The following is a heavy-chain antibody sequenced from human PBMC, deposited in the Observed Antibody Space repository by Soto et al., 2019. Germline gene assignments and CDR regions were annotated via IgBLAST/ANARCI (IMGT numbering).Heavy chain of an antibody. J-gene: IGHJ1*01. CDR2: ISGSGGST. CDR3: AETGVILEWLHFYFQH. V-gene: IGHV3-23*01. CDR1: GFTFSSYA. D-gene: IGHD3-3*01. Sequence: GGSLRLSCAASGFTFSSYAMSWVRQAPGKGLEWVSAISGSGGSTYYADSVKGRFTISRDNSKNTLYLQMNSLRAEDTAVYYCAETGVILEWLHFYFQHWGQGTLVTVSS.